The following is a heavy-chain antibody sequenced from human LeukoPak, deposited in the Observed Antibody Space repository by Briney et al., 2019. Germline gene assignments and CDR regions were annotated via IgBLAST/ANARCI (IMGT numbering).Heavy chain of an antibody. V-gene: IGHV4-61*09. CDR2: VYTTGST. Sequence: PSETLSLTCTVSGGSISSGTYYWSWIRQPAGKGLEWIGHVYTTGSTNYNPSLKSRVTISVDTSKNQFSLRLSSVTAADTAVYYCAREWGYCGGDCLFSWFDPWGQGILVTVSS. CDR3: AREWGYCGGDCLFSWFDP. J-gene: IGHJ5*02. D-gene: IGHD2-21*01. CDR1: GGSISSGTYY.